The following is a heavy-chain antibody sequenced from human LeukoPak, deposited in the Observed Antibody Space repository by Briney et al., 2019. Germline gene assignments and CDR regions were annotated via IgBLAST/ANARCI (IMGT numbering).Heavy chain of an antibody. CDR3: VRGCGRASCPYFFDS. CDR1: GFIFSTYG. J-gene: IGHJ4*01. Sequence: GFSLRPSCAASGFIFSTYGLSWVRQAPGKGLDWLASIRQDGSETHYVGSVRGRFTISRDNAKNSLYLQVNSLRAEDKAVYYCVRGCGRASCPYFFDSWGHGSLVTVSS. V-gene: IGHV3-7*01. D-gene: IGHD2-2*01. CDR2: IRQDGSET.